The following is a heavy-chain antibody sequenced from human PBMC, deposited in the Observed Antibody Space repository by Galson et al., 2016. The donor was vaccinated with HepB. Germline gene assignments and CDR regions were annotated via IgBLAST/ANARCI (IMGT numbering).Heavy chain of an antibody. CDR1: GFTFSSYA. D-gene: IGHD3-9*01. V-gene: IGHV3-23*01. Sequence: SLRLSCAASGFTFSSYAMSWVRQAPGKGLEWVSAISGSGGSTYYADSVKGRFTISRANSKNTLFLQMNSLRAEDTAVYYCATKPSYYDFLTGYYMGGYFNYWGQGTLVTVSS. CDR2: ISGSGGST. CDR3: ATKPSYYDFLTGYYMGGYFNY. J-gene: IGHJ4*02.